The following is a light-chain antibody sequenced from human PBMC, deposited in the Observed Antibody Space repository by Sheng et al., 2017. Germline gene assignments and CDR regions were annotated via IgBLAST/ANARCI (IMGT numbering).Light chain of an antibody. CDR2: DAS. V-gene: IGKV3-11*01. CDR1: QSLSGSY. Sequence: IVLTQSPGSLSSSPGESATLSCRASQSLSGSYLAWYQQKPGQAPRLLIYDASKRATGIPARFSGSGSGTDFTLTISSLEPEDFAVYYCQQRLNWPLSFGGGTKVEIK. CDR3: QQRLNWPLS. J-gene: IGKJ4*01.